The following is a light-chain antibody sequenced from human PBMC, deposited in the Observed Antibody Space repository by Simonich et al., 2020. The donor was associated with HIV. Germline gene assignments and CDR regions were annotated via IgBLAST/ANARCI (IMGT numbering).Light chain of an antibody. CDR3: QQYGSSPFT. CDR2: AAS. V-gene: IGKV3-20*01. J-gene: IGKJ3*01. Sequence: EIVLTQSPGTLSLSPGERATLSCRASQSVSSNYFTWYQQKPGLAPRLLMYAASSRATGIPDRCSGSGSGTDFTLTISRLEPEDFAVYYCQQYGSSPFTFGPGTKVDIK. CDR1: QSVSSNY.